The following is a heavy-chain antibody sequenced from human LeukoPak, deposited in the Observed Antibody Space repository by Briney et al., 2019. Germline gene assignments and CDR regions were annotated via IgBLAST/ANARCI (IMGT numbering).Heavy chain of an antibody. CDR3: AKSRGESRGASNY. Sequence: GGSLRLSCAASGFTFSSYAMSWVRQAPGKGLEWVSTNTGSGGSTYYADSVKGRFTISRDNSKNTLYLQMNSLRAEDTAVYYCAKSRGESRGASNYWGQGTLVTVSS. V-gene: IGHV3-23*01. D-gene: IGHD1-26*01. CDR2: NTGSGGST. J-gene: IGHJ4*02. CDR1: GFTFSSYA.